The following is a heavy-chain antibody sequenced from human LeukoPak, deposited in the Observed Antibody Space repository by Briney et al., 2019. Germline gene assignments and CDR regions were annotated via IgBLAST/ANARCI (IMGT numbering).Heavy chain of an antibody. J-gene: IGHJ4*02. CDR3: ARDRHLLYYYDSSGAFDY. D-gene: IGHD3-22*01. CDR2: ISTSSSYI. CDR1: GFTFDDYG. Sequence: GGSLRLSCAASGFTFDDYGMSWVRQAPGKGLEWVSSISTSSSYIYYADSVKGRFTISRDNAKNSLYLQMNSPRAEDTAVYYCARDRHLLYYYDSSGAFDYWGQGTLVTVSS. V-gene: IGHV3-21*01.